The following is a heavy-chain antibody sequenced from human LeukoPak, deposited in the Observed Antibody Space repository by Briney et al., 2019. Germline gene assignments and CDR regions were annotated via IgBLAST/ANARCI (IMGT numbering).Heavy chain of an antibody. V-gene: IGHV1-46*01. CDR1: GYTFTSYY. J-gene: IGHJ5*02. D-gene: IGHD6-13*01. Sequence: ASVKVSCKASGYTFTSYYMHWVRQALGQGLEWMGIINPSGGSTSYAQKFQGRVTMTRDMSTSTVYLELSSLRSEDTAVYYCARAPGIAAAGLNWFDPWGQGTLVTVSS. CDR3: ARAPGIAAAGLNWFDP. CDR2: INPSGGST.